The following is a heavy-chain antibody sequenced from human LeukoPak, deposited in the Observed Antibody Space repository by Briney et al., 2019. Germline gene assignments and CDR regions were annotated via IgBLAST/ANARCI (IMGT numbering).Heavy chain of an antibody. CDR2: INPNSGDT. V-gene: IGHV1-2*02. CDR1: GYTFIDYY. D-gene: IGHD3-3*01. Sequence: GASVKVSCKASGYTFIDYYMHWVRQAPGQGLEWMGWINPNSGDTKYAQKFQGGVTMTRDTSISTAYLELSRLRSDDTAVYYCARDTARITIFGVAKYMDVWGKGTTVTVSS. J-gene: IGHJ6*03. CDR3: ARDTARITIFGVAKYMDV.